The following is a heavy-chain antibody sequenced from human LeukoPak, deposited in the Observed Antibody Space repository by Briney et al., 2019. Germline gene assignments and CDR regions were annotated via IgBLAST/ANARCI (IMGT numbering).Heavy chain of an antibody. CDR1: GGSFSSSSYY. CDR2: NYYSRSN. J-gene: IGHJ4*02. V-gene: IGHV4-61*01. Sequence: SETLSLTCTVSGGSFSSSSYYWSWNRQSPGKGLEWVGYNYYSRSNKYNPSIKSRVTISVDTSKSQFSPKLSSVTASDTAGYYCARMGGGYSYGDDYWGQGTLVTVSS. CDR3: ARMGGGYSYGDDY. D-gene: IGHD5-18*01.